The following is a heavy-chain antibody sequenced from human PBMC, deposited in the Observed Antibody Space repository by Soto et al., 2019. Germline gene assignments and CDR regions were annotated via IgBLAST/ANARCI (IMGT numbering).Heavy chain of an antibody. D-gene: IGHD2-15*01. CDR2: IIPIFGTA. CDR1: GGTFSSYA. J-gene: IGHJ6*02. V-gene: IGHV1-69*06. Sequence: QVQLVQSGAEVKKPGSSVKVSCKASGGTFSSYAISWVRQAPGQGLEWMGGIIPIFGTANYAQKFQGRVTITADKSTSTAYMELSSLRSEDTAVYYCARDRPGYCSGGSCYSGLGYYYYGMDVWGQGTTVTVSS. CDR3: ARDRPGYCSGGSCYSGLGYYYYGMDV.